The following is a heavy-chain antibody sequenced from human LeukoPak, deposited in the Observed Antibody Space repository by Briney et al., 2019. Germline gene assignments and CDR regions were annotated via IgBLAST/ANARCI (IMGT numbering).Heavy chain of an antibody. CDR1: GYSISSGYY. CDR3: ARRRTMIVVVPNAFDI. J-gene: IGHJ3*02. D-gene: IGHD3-22*01. CDR2: IYHSGST. V-gene: IGHV4-38-2*01. Sequence: ETLSLTCAVSGYSISSGYYWGWIRQPPGKGLEWIGSIYHSGSTYYNPSLKSRVTISVDTSKNQFSLKLSSVTAADTAVYYCARRRTMIVVVPNAFDIWGQGTMVTVSS.